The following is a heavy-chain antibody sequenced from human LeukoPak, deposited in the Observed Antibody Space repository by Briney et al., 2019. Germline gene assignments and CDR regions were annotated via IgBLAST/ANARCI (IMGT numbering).Heavy chain of an antibody. J-gene: IGHJ4*02. V-gene: IGHV1-69*13. D-gene: IGHD3-22*01. CDR1: GGTFSSYA. CDR2: IIPIFGTA. CDR3: ASIPTNYYDSSGYYAPGNY. Sequence: SVKVSCKASGGTFSSYAISWVRQAPGQGLEWMGGIIPIFGTANYAQKFQGRVTITADESTSTAYMELSSLRSEDTAVYYCASIPTNYYDSSGYYAPGNYWGQGTLVTVSS.